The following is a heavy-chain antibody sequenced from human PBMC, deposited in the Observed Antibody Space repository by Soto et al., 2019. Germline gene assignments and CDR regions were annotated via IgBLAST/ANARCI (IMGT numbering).Heavy chain of an antibody. V-gene: IGHV4-39*01. J-gene: IGHJ5*02. CDR3: ARHSLALRKNNWFDP. CDR2: IFYLGSS. Sequence: SETQSLTCTVSGDSIISSDFYWGWVRQPPGKGLEWIGSIFYLGSSYYNPSLKSRVTMSVDTSKNQFSLRLRSVTAADTALYFCARHSLALRKNNWFDPWGQGIMVTVSS. CDR1: GDSIISSDFY. D-gene: IGHD3-3*02.